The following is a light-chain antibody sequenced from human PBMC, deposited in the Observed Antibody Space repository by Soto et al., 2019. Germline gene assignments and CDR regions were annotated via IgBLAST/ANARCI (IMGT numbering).Light chain of an antibody. Sequence: EILVTQSPATLSVSPGERATLSCRASQSVSSNLAWYQQKPGQAPRLLIYGASTRATGIPARFSGSGSGTEFTLTISSLQSEDFAVYYCQQYNNWPRGTFGQGIKVDIK. J-gene: IGKJ1*01. CDR1: QSVSSN. CDR3: QQYNNWPRGT. V-gene: IGKV3D-15*01. CDR2: GAS.